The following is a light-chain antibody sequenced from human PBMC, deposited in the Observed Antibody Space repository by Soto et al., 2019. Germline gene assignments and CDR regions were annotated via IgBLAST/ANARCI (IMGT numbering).Light chain of an antibody. CDR2: EVT. Sequence: QSVLTQPRSVSGSPGQSVTISCTGTSSDVGGYQFVSWYQQYPGKAPKVMIYEVTKRPSGVPDRFSGSKSGNTASLTVSGLQADDEADYYCASHAGSSHAWVFGGGTKL. CDR1: SSDVGGYQF. V-gene: IGLV2-11*01. J-gene: IGLJ3*02. CDR3: ASHAGSSHAWV.